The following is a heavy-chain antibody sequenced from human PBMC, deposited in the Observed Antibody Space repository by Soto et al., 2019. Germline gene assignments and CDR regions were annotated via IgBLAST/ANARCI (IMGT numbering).Heavy chain of an antibody. CDR3: ARDRRLYYSDAFDI. V-gene: IGHV3-30*03. CDR1: GVTFSIYG. J-gene: IGHJ3*02. Sequence: GGSLRLSCAASGVTFSIYGMHWVRHAPGKGLEWVAMISFDGSEKYYTDSVKGRFHISRDSSKNTMYLQMDSLRVEDTAVYYCARDRRLYYSDAFDIWGQGTTVTVSS. D-gene: IGHD1-26*01. CDR2: ISFDGSEK.